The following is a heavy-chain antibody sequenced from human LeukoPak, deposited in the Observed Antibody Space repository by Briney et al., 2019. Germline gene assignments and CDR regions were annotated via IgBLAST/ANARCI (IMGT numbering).Heavy chain of an antibody. Sequence: SGPTLVKPTQTLTLTCTFSGFSLSTSGVGVGWIRQPPGKALQWLALIYWNDEKRYSPSLKNRLTITKDTSKNQVVLKMTNMDPVDTATYYCAHAEYNLFDYWGQGTLVTVSS. CDR3: AHAEYNLFDY. CDR1: GFSLSTSGVG. V-gene: IGHV2-5*01. CDR2: IYWNDEK. D-gene: IGHD1-1*01. J-gene: IGHJ4*02.